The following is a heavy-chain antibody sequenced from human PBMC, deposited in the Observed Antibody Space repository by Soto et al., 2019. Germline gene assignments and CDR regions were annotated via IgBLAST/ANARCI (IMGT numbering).Heavy chain of an antibody. Sequence: SVKVSCKASGGIFSSFTISWVRQAPGQGLEWLGGIIPIFDTPTYAQNFQGRVTITADKSTNTVYMELSSLRSEDTAVYYCATHGATTMARGAMKHYYYVMDVWGQRTTVTVSS. CDR1: GGIFSSFT. D-gene: IGHD3-10*01. V-gene: IGHV1-69*06. CDR3: ATHGATTMARGAMKHYYYVMDV. CDR2: IIPIFDTP. J-gene: IGHJ6*02.